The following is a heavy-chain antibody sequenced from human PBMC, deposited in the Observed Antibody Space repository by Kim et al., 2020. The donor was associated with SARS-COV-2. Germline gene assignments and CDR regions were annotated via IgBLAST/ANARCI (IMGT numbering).Heavy chain of an antibody. CDR3: ARDGGAAAAILWPVSYYYYYGMDV. V-gene: IGHV1-18*01. CDR2: ISAYNGNT. CDR1: GYTFTSYG. D-gene: IGHD6-13*01. J-gene: IGHJ6*02. Sequence: ASVKVSCKASGYTFTSYGISWVRQAPGQGLEWMGWISAYNGNTNYAQKLQGRVTMTTDTSTSTAYMELRSLRSDDTAVYYCARDGGAAAAILWPVSYYYYYGMDVWGQGTTVTVSS.